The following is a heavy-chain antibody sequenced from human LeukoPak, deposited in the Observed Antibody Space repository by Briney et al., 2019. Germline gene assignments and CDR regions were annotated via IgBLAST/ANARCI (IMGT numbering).Heavy chain of an antibody. CDR2: MNPNSGNT. J-gene: IGHJ3*02. V-gene: IGHV1-8*03. Sequence: ASVKVSCKASGYTFTSYYMHWVRQAPGQGLEWMGWMNPNSGNTGYAQKFQGRVTITRNTSISTAYMELSSLRSEDTAVYYCARSAFDIWGQGTMVTVSS. CDR3: ARSAFDI. CDR1: GYTFTSYY.